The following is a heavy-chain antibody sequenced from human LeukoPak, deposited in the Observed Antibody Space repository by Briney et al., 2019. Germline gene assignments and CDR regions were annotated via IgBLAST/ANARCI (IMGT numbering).Heavy chain of an antibody. CDR1: GFTFSSYA. V-gene: IGHV3-23*01. CDR2: ISAGGGST. D-gene: IGHD4-17*01. J-gene: IGHJ4*02. CDR3: AKSPSAVTTPYYFDY. Sequence: GGSLRLSCAASGFTFSSYAMSWVRQAPGKGLEWVSAISAGGGSTFYADSVKGRFTISRDNSKNMLFLQLNSLRAEDTAVYYCAKSPSAVTTPYYFDYWGQGTLVTVSS.